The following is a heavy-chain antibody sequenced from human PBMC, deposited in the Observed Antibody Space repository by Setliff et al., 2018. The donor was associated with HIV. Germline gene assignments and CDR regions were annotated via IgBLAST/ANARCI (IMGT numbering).Heavy chain of an antibody. CDR3: AKSGRGGFDY. D-gene: IGHD3-16*01. V-gene: IGHV3-48*01. Sequence: PGGSLRLSCVASGFTFSNMNWVRQAPGKGLEWVSYISSSSPTIFYADSVKGRFTVYRDNAKNSLYLQMNSLRAEDTAVYYCAKSGRGGFDYWGQGTLVTVSS. CDR1: GFTFSN. J-gene: IGHJ4*02. CDR2: ISSSSPTI.